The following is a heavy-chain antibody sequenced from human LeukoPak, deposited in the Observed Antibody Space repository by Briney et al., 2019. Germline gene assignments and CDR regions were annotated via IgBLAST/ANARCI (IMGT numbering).Heavy chain of an antibody. D-gene: IGHD6-13*01. CDR3: ARGQQPRRFDY. Sequence: PSETLSLTCTVSGGSISSRNYYWGWIRQTPGKGLEWIGSIYSSGSTYYNPSLKSPFTISVDTSKNQFSLKLSSVTAADTAIYYCARGQQPRRFDYWGQGTLVTVSS. V-gene: IGHV4-39*07. CDR1: GGSISSRNYY. CDR2: IYSSGST. J-gene: IGHJ4*02.